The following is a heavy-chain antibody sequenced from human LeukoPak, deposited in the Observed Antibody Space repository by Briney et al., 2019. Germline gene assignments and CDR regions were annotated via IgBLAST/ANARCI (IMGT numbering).Heavy chain of an antibody. CDR3: AKDRVPYCGGDCYSVIDP. V-gene: IGHV3-30*18. CDR1: GFTFSNYG. D-gene: IGHD2-21*02. Sequence: GGSLRLSCAASGFTFSNYGMHWVRQAPGKGLEWVAVISYDGSNEYYADPVKGRFTIFRDSSKNTLFLQMNSLRAEDTAVYYCAKDRVPYCGGDCYSVIDPWGQGTLVTVSS. J-gene: IGHJ5*02. CDR2: ISYDGSNE.